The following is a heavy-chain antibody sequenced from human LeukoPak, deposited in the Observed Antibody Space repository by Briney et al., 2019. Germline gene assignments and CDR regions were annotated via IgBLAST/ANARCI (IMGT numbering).Heavy chain of an antibody. D-gene: IGHD1-26*01. CDR2: ISLRGLT. CDR3: SRESGPFSPFGF. CDR1: GGSISGTNW. J-gene: IGHJ4*02. Sequence: SGTLSLTCGVSGGSISGTNWWSWVRQPPGQGLEWIGEISLRGLTNYNPSLRSRLTMSLDESRNQVSLNLTSVTAADTAVYYCSRESGPFSPFGFWGQGTLVSVHS. V-gene: IGHV4-4*02.